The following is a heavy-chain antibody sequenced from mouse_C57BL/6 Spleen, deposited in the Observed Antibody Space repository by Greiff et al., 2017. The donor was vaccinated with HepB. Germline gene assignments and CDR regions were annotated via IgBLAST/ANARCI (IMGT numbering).Heavy chain of an antibody. CDR2: INPGSGGT. J-gene: IGHJ3*01. D-gene: IGHD4-1*01. CDR3: ARESAGTVFAY. CDR1: GYAFTNYL. V-gene: IGHV1-54*01. Sequence: VQLQQSGAELVRPGTSVKVSCKASGYAFTNYLIEWVKQRPGQGLEWIGVINPGSGGTNYNEKFKGKATLTADKSSSTAYMQLSSLTSADSAVYFCARESAGTVFAYWGQGTLVTVSA.